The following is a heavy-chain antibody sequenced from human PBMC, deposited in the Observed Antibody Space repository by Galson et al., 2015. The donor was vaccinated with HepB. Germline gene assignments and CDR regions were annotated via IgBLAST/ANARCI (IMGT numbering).Heavy chain of an antibody. CDR2: ISSSSSYI. D-gene: IGHD3-3*01. CDR1: GFTFSSYS. V-gene: IGHV3-21*01. CDR3: GGYYDFWSGYLYYYYGMDV. J-gene: IGHJ6*02. Sequence: SLRLSCAASGFTFSSYSMNWVRQAPGKGLEWVSSISSSSSYIYYADSVKGRFTISRDNAKNSLYLQMNSLRAEDTAVYYCGGYYDFWSGYLYYYYGMDVWGQGTTVTVSS.